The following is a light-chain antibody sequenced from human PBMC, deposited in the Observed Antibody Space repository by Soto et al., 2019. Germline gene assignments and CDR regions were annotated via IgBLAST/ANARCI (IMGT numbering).Light chain of an antibody. J-gene: IGKJ1*01. CDR2: GAS. Sequence: EIVMTQSPATLSVSPGERATLSCRASQSVSSNLAWYQHKPGQAPRLLIYGASTRATGIPARFSGSGSGTEFTLSIGSLQSEDFAVYYCQQYNDWPPTFGQGTKVDIK. CDR1: QSVSSN. CDR3: QQYNDWPPT. V-gene: IGKV3-15*01.